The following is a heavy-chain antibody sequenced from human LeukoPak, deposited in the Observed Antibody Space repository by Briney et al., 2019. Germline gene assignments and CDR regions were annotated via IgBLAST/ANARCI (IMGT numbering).Heavy chain of an antibody. CDR2: IYTSGST. Sequence: SETLSLTCTVSGGSISSYYWSWIRQPAGKGLEWIGRIYTSGSTNYNPSLKSRVTMSVDTSKNQFSLKLSSMTAADTAVYYCASSGSYALMDYWGQGTLVTVSS. D-gene: IGHD1-26*01. CDR3: ASSGSYALMDY. J-gene: IGHJ4*02. CDR1: GGSISSYY. V-gene: IGHV4-4*07.